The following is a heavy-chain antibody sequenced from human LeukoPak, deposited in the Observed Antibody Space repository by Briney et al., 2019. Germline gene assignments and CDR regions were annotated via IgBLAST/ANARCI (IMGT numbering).Heavy chain of an antibody. Sequence: SETLSLTCTVSGGSISSSSYYWSWIRQPPGKGLEWIGYIYHSGSTYYNPSLKSRVTISVDRSKNQFSLKLSSVTAADTAVYYCARKFVEAFQTLEWLWEALSPWGQGTLVTVSS. V-gene: IGHV4-30-2*01. CDR2: IYHSGST. D-gene: IGHD3-3*01. CDR3: ARKFVEAFQTLEWLWEALSP. J-gene: IGHJ5*02. CDR1: GGSISSSSYY.